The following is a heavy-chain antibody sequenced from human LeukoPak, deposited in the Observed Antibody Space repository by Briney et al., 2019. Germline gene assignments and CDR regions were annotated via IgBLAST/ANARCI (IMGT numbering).Heavy chain of an antibody. CDR2: ISGSGGNT. Sequence: GGSLRLSCAASGFTFSSYGMHWVRQAPGKGLEWVSGISGSGGNTYYTDSVRGRLSISRDNSKNTLYLQVNSLRAEDTAVYYCAKGRTEGGTLALDYWGQGTLVTVSS. CDR1: GFTFSSYG. J-gene: IGHJ4*02. V-gene: IGHV3-23*01. CDR3: AKGRTEGGTLALDY. D-gene: IGHD6-19*01.